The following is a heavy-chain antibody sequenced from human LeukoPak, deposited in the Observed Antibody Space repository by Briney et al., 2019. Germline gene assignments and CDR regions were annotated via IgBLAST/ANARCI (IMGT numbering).Heavy chain of an antibody. J-gene: IGHJ5*02. CDR1: GGTFSSYA. Sequence: SVKVSCKASGGTFSSYAISWVGQAPGQGLEWMGGIIPIFGTANYAQKFQGRVTITTDESTSTAYMELSSLRSEDTAVYYCARVTGDSLVRGVIPFDPWGQGTLVTVSS. CDR2: IIPIFGTA. D-gene: IGHD3-10*01. V-gene: IGHV1-69*05. CDR3: ARVTGDSLVRGVIPFDP.